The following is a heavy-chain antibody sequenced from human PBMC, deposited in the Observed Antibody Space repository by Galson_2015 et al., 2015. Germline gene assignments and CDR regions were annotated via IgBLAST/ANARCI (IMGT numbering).Heavy chain of an antibody. V-gene: IGHV1-69*06. CDR1: GGSSSIYD. Sequence: SVKVSCKASGGSSSIYDISWVRQAPGQGPQWMGGITPIFGTANYAQRFQGRVTITAEKSTSTAYMELSSLRSEDTAVYYCARASQDCSSNSCPYNYWGPGTLVTVSS. D-gene: IGHD2-2*01. CDR2: ITPIFGTA. CDR3: ARASQDCSSNSCPYNY. J-gene: IGHJ4*02.